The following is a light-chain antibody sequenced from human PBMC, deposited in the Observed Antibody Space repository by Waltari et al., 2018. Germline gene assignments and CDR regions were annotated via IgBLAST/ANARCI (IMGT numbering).Light chain of an antibody. CDR1: QSVHNY. CDR2: NAL. V-gene: IGKV3-11*01. J-gene: IGKJ5*01. Sequence: EIVLTQSPGTLSLSPGDRATLSCRANQSVHNYLAWYQQKPGQAPRLLIYNALHRATGIPASFSGSGSGTDFTLTISRLQPEDFGVYYCQQRGNWITFGQGTRLEIK. CDR3: QQRGNWIT.